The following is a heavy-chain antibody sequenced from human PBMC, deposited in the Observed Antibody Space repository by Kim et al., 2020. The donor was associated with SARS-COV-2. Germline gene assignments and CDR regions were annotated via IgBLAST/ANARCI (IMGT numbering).Heavy chain of an antibody. Sequence: GWSLRLSCAASGFTFSNAWMSWVRQAPGKGLEWVGRIKSKTDGGTTDYAAPVKGRFTISRDDSKNTLYLQMNSLKTEDTAVYYCRAIVVVVAATGFDYWGQGTLVTVSS. CDR1: GFTFSNAW. CDR2: IKSKTDGGTT. J-gene: IGHJ4*02. D-gene: IGHD2-15*01. CDR3: RAIVVVVAATGFDY. V-gene: IGHV3-15*01.